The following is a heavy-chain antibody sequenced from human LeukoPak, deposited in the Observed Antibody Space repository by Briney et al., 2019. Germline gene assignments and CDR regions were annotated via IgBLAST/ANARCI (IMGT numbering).Heavy chain of an antibody. D-gene: IGHD1-26*01. CDR2: ISGSGGST. CDR3: AKDRSIGTYYTFDH. CDR1: GFTFSSYG. V-gene: IGHV3-23*01. Sequence: GGSLRLSCAASGFTFSSYGMSWVRQAPGKGLEWVSGISGSGGSTYYADSVKGRFTISRDNSKNTLYLQMNSLRAEDTAVYYCAKDRSIGTYYTFDHWGQGTLVTVSS. J-gene: IGHJ4*02.